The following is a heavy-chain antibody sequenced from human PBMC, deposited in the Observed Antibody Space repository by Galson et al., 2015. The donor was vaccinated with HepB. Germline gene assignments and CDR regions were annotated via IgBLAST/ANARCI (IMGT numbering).Heavy chain of an antibody. V-gene: IGHV3-23*01. CDR2: ISGDGGNT. J-gene: IGHJ4*02. D-gene: IGHD1-26*01. CDR1: GFTFSIYA. CDR3: ARDRLRVGATGGFDY. Sequence: SLRLSCAASGFTFSIYAMSWVRQAPGKGLEWVSGISGDGGNTHYADSVKGRFTISRDNSKNSLYLQMNSLRAEDTAVYYCARDRLRVGATGGFDYWGQGALVTVSS.